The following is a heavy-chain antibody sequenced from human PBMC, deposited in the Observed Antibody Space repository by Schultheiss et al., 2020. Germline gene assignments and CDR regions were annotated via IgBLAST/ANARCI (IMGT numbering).Heavy chain of an antibody. J-gene: IGHJ4*02. Sequence: SGPTLVKPTQTLTLTCTFSGFSLSTSGVGVGWIRQPPGKALEWLALIDWDDDKYYSTSLKTRLTISKDTSKSQVVLTMTNMDPVDTATYYCARTRALIAAAGTGFFDYWGQGTLVTVSS. V-gene: IGHV2-70*12. CDR3: ARTRALIAAAGTGFFDY. CDR1: GFSLSTSGVG. D-gene: IGHD6-13*01. CDR2: IDWDDDK.